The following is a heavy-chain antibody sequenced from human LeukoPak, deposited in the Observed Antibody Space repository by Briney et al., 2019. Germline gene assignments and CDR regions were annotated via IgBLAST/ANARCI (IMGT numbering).Heavy chain of an antibody. V-gene: IGHV5-51*01. CDR1: GYSFTNYW. CDR3: VRYQGWSYHFDY. Sequence: GESLKISCKVSGYSFTNYWIGWVRQTPGKGLEWMGIIFPGDSDTKYSPSFQGQVSLSADPSITSAYLQWDSLKASDSAMYYCVRYQGWSYHFDYWGKGTLVTVS. CDR2: IFPGDSDT. D-gene: IGHD1-26*01. J-gene: IGHJ4*02.